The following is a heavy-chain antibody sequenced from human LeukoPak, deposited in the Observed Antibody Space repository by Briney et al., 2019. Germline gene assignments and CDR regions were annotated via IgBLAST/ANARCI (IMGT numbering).Heavy chain of an antibody. D-gene: IGHD3-22*01. CDR2: ISGGDNNT. J-gene: IGHJ4*02. V-gene: IGHV3-23*01. CDR1: GFTFSSYA. Sequence: GGSLRLSCAASGFTFSSYAMSWVRQAPEKGLKWVSTISGGDNNTYYADSVKGRFTISRDNSKNTLYLQMNSLRAEDTAVYYCARDQEADSSGCLDYWGQGTLVTVSS. CDR3: ARDQEADSSGCLDY.